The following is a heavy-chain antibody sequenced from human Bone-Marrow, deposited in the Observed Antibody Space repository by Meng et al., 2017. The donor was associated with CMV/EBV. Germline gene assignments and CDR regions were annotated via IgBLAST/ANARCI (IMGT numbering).Heavy chain of an antibody. V-gene: IGHV3-23*01. Sequence: GESLKISCAASGFTFSSSAMSWVRQAPGKGLEWVSSLSYDGGRTYYADSVKGRFTISRDNSRNTLYLQMNTLTAEDTAVYYCAKVLYVTAVAEGFDIWGQGTLVTF. CDR1: GFTFSSSA. CDR3: AKVLYVTAVAEGFDI. CDR2: LSYDGGRT. J-gene: IGHJ3*02. D-gene: IGHD6-19*01.